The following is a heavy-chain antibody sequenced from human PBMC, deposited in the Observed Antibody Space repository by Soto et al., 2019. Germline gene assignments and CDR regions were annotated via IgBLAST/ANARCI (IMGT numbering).Heavy chain of an antibody. D-gene: IGHD6-6*01. CDR3: AKLSQYSSSYYFNS. CDR1: GFTFNSYA. CDR2: VSGLGATT. J-gene: IGHJ4*02. Sequence: PGGSLRLSCAASGFTFNSYAMSWVRQAPGKGLEWVSSVSGLGATTHHADSVQGRFTISRDNSRNTLYLQMNSLRAEDTAVYYCAKLSQYSSSYYFNSWGQGTLVTSPQ. V-gene: IGHV3-23*01.